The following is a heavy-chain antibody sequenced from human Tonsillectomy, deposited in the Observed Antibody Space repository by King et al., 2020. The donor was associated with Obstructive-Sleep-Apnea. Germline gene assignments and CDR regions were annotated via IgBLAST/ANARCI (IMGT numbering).Heavy chain of an antibody. CDR1: GFTFSSYA. V-gene: IGHV3-30-3*01. CDR2: ISYDGSNK. CDR3: ARDPNYYGSGSYYNSPFYFDY. J-gene: IGHJ4*02. Sequence: VQLVESGGGVVHPGRSLRLSCAASGFTFSSYAMHWVRQAPGKGLEWVAVISYDGSNKYYADSVKGRFTISRDNSKNTLYLQMNSLRAEDTAVYYCARDPNYYGSGSYYNSPFYFDYWGQGTLVTVSS. D-gene: IGHD3-10*01.